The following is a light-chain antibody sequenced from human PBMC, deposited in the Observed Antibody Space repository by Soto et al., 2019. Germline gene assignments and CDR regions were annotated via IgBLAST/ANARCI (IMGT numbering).Light chain of an antibody. J-gene: IGKJ1*01. Sequence: DIQMPASPCTMSASVGYIVSITCRASQSISSWLAWYQQKPGKAPKLLIYDVSTLESGVPSRFSGSGSGTEFTLTISSLQPEDFGTYYCQQCYMGWTFGQG. CDR1: QSISSW. V-gene: IGKV1-5*01. CDR3: QQCYMGWT. CDR2: DVS.